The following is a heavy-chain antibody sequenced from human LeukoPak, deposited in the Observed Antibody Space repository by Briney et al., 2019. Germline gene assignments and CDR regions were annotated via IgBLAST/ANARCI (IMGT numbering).Heavy chain of an antibody. CDR3: ARVPCSGGICYSFDY. V-gene: IGHV3-30-3*01. CDR1: GFTFSSYA. J-gene: IGHJ4*02. Sequence: GGSLRLSCAASGFTFSSYAMHWVRQAPGKGLEWVAVISYDGSNKYYADSVKGRFTISRDNSKNTLYLQMNSLRAEDTAVYYCARVPCSGGICYSFDYWGQGTLVTVSS. CDR2: ISYDGSNK. D-gene: IGHD2-15*01.